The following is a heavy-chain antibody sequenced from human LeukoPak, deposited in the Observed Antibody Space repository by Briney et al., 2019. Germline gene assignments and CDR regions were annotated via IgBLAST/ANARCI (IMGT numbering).Heavy chain of an antibody. CDR2: IYYSGST. D-gene: IGHD3-10*01. V-gene: IGHV4-59*08. CDR1: GGSISSYY. J-gene: IGHJ4*02. Sequence: SETLSLTCTVSGGSISSYYWSWIRQPPGKGLEWIGYIYYSGSTNYNPSLKSRVTISVDTSKNQFSLKLSSVTAADTAVYYCAGTSYGSGSYDGYWGQGTLVTVSS. CDR3: AGTSYGSGSYDGY.